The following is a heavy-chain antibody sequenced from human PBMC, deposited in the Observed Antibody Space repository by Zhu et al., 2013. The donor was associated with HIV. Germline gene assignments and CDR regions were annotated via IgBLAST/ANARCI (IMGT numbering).Heavy chain of an antibody. CDR3: ARVGGSIVVVIDWYFDL. D-gene: IGHD3-22*01. CDR2: IIPIFGTA. J-gene: IGHJ2*01. V-gene: IGHV1-69*01. Sequence: QVQLVQSGAEVKKPGSSVKVSCKASGGTFSSYAISWVRQAPGQGLEWMGGIIPIFGTANYAQKFQGRVTITADESTSTAYMELSSLRSEDTAVYYCARVGGSIVVVIDWYFDLWGRGTLVTVSS. CDR1: GGTFSSYA.